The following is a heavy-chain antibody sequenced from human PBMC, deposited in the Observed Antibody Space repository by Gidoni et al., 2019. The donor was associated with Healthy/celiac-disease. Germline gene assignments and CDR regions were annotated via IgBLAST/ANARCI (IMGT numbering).Heavy chain of an antibody. D-gene: IGHD4-17*01. CDR3: ARVGGYGDYQIDY. CDR1: GYTFTGYY. J-gene: IGHJ4*02. V-gene: IGHV1-2*02. Sequence: QVQLVQSGAEVKKPGASVKVSCKASGYTFTGYYMHWVRQAPGQGLEWMGWINPNRGGTKYAQKFQGRVTMTRDTSISTAYMELSRLRSDDTAVYYCARVGGYGDYQIDYWGQGTLVTVSS. CDR2: INPNRGGT.